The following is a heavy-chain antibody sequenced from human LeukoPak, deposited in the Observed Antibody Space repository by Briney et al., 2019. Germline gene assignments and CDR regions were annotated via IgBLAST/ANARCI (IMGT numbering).Heavy chain of an antibody. CDR3: AILGHIVVVPAASGAAAFDI. CDR2: VYSSSSYT. J-gene: IGHJ3*02. V-gene: IGHV3-11*06. CDR1: GFTFSDYY. D-gene: IGHD2-2*01. Sequence: PGGSLRLSCAASGFTFSDYYMSWIRQAPGKGMEWVSYVYSSSSYTNYAESVKGRFTIYRDNSKNTLYLQMNSMRAEDTAVYYCAILGHIVVVPAASGAAAFDIWGQGTMVTVSS.